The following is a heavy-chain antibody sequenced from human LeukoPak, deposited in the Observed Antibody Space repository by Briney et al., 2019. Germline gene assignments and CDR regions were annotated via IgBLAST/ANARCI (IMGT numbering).Heavy chain of an antibody. J-gene: IGHJ4*02. CDR2: ISGSGEGT. CDR1: GFTFSNYA. CDR3: AKDRFYYRILDS. Sequence: PGGSLRLSCAASGFTFSNYAMSWVRQAPGKGLEWVAAISGSGEGTYYAESVKGRFTISRDNSKNTLYLEMNSPRNGDTAVYYCAKDRFYYRILDSWGQGSLVTVST. V-gene: IGHV3-23*01. D-gene: IGHD3-22*01.